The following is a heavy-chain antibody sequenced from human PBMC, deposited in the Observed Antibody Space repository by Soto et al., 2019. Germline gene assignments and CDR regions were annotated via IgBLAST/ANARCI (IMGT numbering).Heavy chain of an antibody. Sequence: QVRLQESGPGLVKPSETLSLTCTVSGGSISRYYWSWIRQPPGKGLEWIGYLYNTGSTIYNPSLTSRVPISVDTSKNQFSLKLNSLTAADTAVYYCARDLWGYCGTDCYPLDVWGQGTTVTVSS. J-gene: IGHJ6*02. CDR2: LYNTGST. CDR3: ARDLWGYCGTDCYPLDV. CDR1: GGSISRYY. D-gene: IGHD2-21*02. V-gene: IGHV4-59*01.